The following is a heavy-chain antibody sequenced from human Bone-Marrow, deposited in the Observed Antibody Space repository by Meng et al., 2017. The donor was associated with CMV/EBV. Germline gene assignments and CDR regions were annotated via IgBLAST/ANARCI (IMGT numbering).Heavy chain of an antibody. CDR3: ARGLPAWFGVVSLYYYGMDV. J-gene: IGHJ6*02. D-gene: IGHD3-3*01. CDR2: INPSGGST. CDR1: GYTFTSYY. Sequence: ASVKVSCKASGYTFTSYYMHWVRQAPGQGLEWMGIINPSGGSTSYAQKFQGRVTMTRDTSISTAYMELSSLRSEDTAVYYCARGLPAWFGVVSLYYYGMDVWGQGTTVTVSS. V-gene: IGHV1-46*01.